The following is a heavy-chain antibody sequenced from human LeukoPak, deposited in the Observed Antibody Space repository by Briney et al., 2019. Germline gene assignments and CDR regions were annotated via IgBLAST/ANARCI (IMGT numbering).Heavy chain of an antibody. CDR2: IIPIFGTA. V-gene: IGHV1-69*13. CDR1: GGTFSSYA. D-gene: IGHD3-10*01. Sequence: SVKVSCKASGGTFSSYAISWVRQAPGQGLEWMGWIIPIFGTANYAQKFQGRVTITADESTSTAYMELSSLRSDDTAVYYCARGVPYYYGSGSYSSWFDPWGQGTLVTVSS. CDR3: ARGVPYYYGSGSYSSWFDP. J-gene: IGHJ5*02.